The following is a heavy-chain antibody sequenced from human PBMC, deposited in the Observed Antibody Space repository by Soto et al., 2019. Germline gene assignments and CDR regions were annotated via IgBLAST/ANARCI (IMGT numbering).Heavy chain of an antibody. CDR1: GFTFSSYA. CDR3: AKSRGSGSYFNPSDAFDF. V-gene: IGHV3-23*01. J-gene: IGHJ3*01. Sequence: EVQLLDSGGGLVQPGGSLRLSCAASGFTFSSYAMSWVRQAPGKGLEWVSSISGSGGGTYYADSVKGRFTISRDNSKNTLSLQMNSLRAEDTAVYYSAKSRGSGSYFNPSDAFDFWGQGTIVTVSS. D-gene: IGHD3-10*01. CDR2: ISGSGGGT.